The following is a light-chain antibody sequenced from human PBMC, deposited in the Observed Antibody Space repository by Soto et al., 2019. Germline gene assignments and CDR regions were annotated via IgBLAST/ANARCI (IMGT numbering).Light chain of an antibody. CDR2: AVS. CDR3: SSYTSSGTLV. V-gene: IGLV2-14*03. J-gene: IGLJ2*01. Sequence: QSALTQPASVSGSPGQSITISCTGSSSDLDVYNFVSWYQQHAGKAPKLMIYAVSTRPSGVSNRFSASKSGNTASLTISGLRAEDEADYYCSSYTSSGTLVFGGGTKVTVL. CDR1: SSDLDVYNF.